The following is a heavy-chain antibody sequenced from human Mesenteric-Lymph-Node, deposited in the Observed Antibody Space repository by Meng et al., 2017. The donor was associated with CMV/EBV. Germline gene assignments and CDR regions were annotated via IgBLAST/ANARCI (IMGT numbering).Heavy chain of an antibody. J-gene: IGHJ4*02. V-gene: IGHV3-74*01. CDR3: AAGGGRTFDY. Sequence: LSCAASGFTFSSYWMHGVRQAPGKGLVWVSRVNSDGSNTIYADSVKGRSTISRDNAKNTLYLQMNSLRAEDTAVYYCAAGGGRTFDYWGQGALVTVSS. D-gene: IGHD3-16*01. CDR2: VNSDGSNT. CDR1: GFTFSSYW.